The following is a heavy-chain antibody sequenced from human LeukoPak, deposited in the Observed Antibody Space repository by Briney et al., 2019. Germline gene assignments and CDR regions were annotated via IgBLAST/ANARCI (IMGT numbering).Heavy chain of an antibody. Sequence: SESLSLTCTVSGGSISGYYWSWIRQPAGKGLEWIGGIYSSGSNNDNPSLKSRVTISVDATTNQFSLKLITVTAAEAAVDYCSGGGYDSSGDYDYWGQGTLVTVSS. CDR2: IYSSGSN. D-gene: IGHD3-22*01. V-gene: IGHV4-4*07. J-gene: IGHJ4*02. CDR3: SGGGYDSSGDYDY. CDR1: GGSISGYY.